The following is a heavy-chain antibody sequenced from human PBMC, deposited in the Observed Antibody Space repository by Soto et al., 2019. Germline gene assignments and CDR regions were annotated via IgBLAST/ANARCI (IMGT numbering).Heavy chain of an antibody. V-gene: IGHV3-23*01. J-gene: IGHJ5*02. CDR3: AKDIRGTLVVVAATT. CDR2: ISGSGVRT. Sequence: GGSLRLSCAASGFTFSSSAMSWVRQAPGKGLEWVSAISGSGVRTYYADSGKGRFTLSRDNSKNTLYLQMNSLRAEDTAVYYCAKDIRGTLVVVAATTWGQGTLVTVSS. D-gene: IGHD2-15*01. CDR1: GFTFSSSA.